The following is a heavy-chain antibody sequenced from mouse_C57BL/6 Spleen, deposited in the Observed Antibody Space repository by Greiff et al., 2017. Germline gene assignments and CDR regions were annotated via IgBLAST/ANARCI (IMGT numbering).Heavy chain of an antibody. Sequence: QVQLQQPGAELVRPGSSVKLSCQASGFTFTSYWMHWVKQRPIQGLEWIGNIDPSDSETHYNQKFKDKATLTVDKSSSTAYMQLSSLTSEDSAVYYCASRNHYSNPYWYFDVWGTETTVTVSS. V-gene: IGHV1-52*01. J-gene: IGHJ1*03. CDR3: ASRNHYSNPYWYFDV. CDR1: GFTFTSYW. CDR2: IDPSDSET. D-gene: IGHD2-5*01.